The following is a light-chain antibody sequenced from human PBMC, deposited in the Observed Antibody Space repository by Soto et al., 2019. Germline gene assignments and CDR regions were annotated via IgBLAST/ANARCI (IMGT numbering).Light chain of an antibody. Sequence: DIQMTQSPSTLSASVGDRVTITCRASQSISSWLAWYQQKPGKAPNLLIYGASSLQSGVPSRFSGSGSGTEFTLTINSLQPDDFATYYCQQYNSDSGTFDQGTKVEIK. J-gene: IGKJ1*01. CDR2: GAS. V-gene: IGKV1-5*01. CDR1: QSISSW. CDR3: QQYNSDSGT.